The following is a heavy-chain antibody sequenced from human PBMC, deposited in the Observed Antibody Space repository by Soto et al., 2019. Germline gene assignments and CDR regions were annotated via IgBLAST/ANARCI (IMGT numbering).Heavy chain of an antibody. CDR1: GFNFNSYE. CDR2: ISSGGSSI. CDR3: ARGSSGWFVMDV. J-gene: IGHJ6*02. Sequence: GGSPRLSCAASGFNFNSYEMNWVRQAPGKELEWLSSISSGGSSIYSADSVKGRFTISRENAKNSLYLQMNSLRAEDTAVYFCARGSSGWFVMDVWGQGTTVTVSS. D-gene: IGHD6-19*01. V-gene: IGHV3-48*03.